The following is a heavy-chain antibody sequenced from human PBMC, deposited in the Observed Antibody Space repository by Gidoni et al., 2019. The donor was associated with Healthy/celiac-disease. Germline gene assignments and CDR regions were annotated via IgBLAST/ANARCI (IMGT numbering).Heavy chain of an antibody. CDR2: IIPIFGTA. CDR1: GGTFSSYA. Sequence: QVQLVQSGAEVKKPGSSVKVSCKASGGTFSSYAISWVRQAPGQGLEWMGGIIPIFGTANYAQKFQGRVTITADESTSTAYMELSSLRSEDTAVYYCASMDSGYDFPYYYYGMDVWGQGTTVTVSS. D-gene: IGHD5-12*01. J-gene: IGHJ6*02. CDR3: ASMDSGYDFPYYYYGMDV. V-gene: IGHV1-69*01.